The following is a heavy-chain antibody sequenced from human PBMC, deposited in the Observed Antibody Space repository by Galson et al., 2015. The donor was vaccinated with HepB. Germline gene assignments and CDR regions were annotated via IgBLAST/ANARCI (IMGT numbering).Heavy chain of an antibody. J-gene: IGHJ5*02. CDR3: ARLRRYCSSTSCYSSNWFNP. D-gene: IGHD2-2*02. V-gene: IGHV4-4*07. CDR2: IYTSGST. Sequence: LSLTCTVSGGSISSYYWSWIRQPAGKGLEWIGRIYTSGSTNYNPSLKSRVTMSVDTSKNQFSLKLSSVTAADTAVYYCARLRRYCSSTSCYSSNWFNPWGQGTLVTVSS. CDR1: GGSISSYY.